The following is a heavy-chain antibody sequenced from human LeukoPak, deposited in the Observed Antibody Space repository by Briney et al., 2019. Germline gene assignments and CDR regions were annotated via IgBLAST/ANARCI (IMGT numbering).Heavy chain of an antibody. D-gene: IGHD3-3*01. J-gene: IGHJ3*01. CDR1: GGTFSSYA. V-gene: IGHV1-2*02. CDR2: INPNSGGT. CDR3: ALEPIALSI. Sequence: ASVKVSCKASGGTFSSYAISWVRQAPGQGLEWMGWINPNSGGTEYAQKFQGRVTMTRDTSISTAYMELSRLRSDDTAVYYCALEPIALSIWGQGTMVTVSS.